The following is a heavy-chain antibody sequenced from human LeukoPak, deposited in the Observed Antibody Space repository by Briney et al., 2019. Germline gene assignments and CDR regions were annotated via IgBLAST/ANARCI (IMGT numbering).Heavy chain of an antibody. CDR3: ARAEVAATGGYYYYYYLDV. D-gene: IGHD5-24*01. CDR2: IYYSGGT. V-gene: IGHV4-30-4*08. Sequence: PSETLSLTCTVSGGSISSGDYYWSWIRQPPGKGLEWIGYIYYSGGTYYNPSLKSRVTISVDTSKNQFSLKLSSVTAADPAVYYCARAEVAATGGYYYYYYLDVWGKGTTVTVSS. CDR1: GGSISSGDYY. J-gene: IGHJ6*03.